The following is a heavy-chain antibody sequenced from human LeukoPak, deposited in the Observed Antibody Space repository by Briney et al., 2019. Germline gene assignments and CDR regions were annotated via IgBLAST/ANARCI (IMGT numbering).Heavy chain of an antibody. D-gene: IGHD2-15*01. CDR1: GYTFTGYY. J-gene: IGHJ3*02. Sequence: ASVKVSCKASGYTFTGYYMHWVRQAPGQGLEWMGWINPNSGGTNYAQKFQGRVTMTRDTSISTAYMELSRLRSDDTAVYYCASHCSGGSCYSRAFDIWGQGTMVTVSS. CDR2: INPNSGGT. V-gene: IGHV1-2*02. CDR3: ASHCSGGSCYSRAFDI.